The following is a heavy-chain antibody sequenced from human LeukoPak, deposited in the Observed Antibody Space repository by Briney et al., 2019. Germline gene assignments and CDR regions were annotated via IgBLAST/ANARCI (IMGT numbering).Heavy chain of an antibody. D-gene: IGHD4-11*01. CDR1: GFTFSSYA. CDR3: AKLAEPSWWVEATVTTRQDY. J-gene: IGHJ4*02. CDR2: ISGSGGST. V-gene: IGHV3-23*01. Sequence: PGGSLRLSCAASGFTFSSYAMSWVRQAPGKGLEWVSAISGSGGSTYYADSVKGRFTISRDNSKNTLYLQMNSLRAEDTAVYYCAKLAEPSWWVEATVTTRQDYWGQGTLVTVSS.